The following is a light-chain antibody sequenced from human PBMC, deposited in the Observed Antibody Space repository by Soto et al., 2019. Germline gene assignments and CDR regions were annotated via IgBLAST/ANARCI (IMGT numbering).Light chain of an antibody. CDR3: SSYRSSSTLYV. CDR2: DVN. J-gene: IGLJ1*01. CDR1: SSDVGGYNY. Sequence: QSVLTQPASVSGSPGQSITISCTGTSSDVGGYNYVSWYQQHPGKAPKLMIYDVNNRPSGVSNRFSGSKSGNTASLTISGLQAEDEADYYCSSYRSSSTLYVFGTGTTVTVL. V-gene: IGLV2-14*01.